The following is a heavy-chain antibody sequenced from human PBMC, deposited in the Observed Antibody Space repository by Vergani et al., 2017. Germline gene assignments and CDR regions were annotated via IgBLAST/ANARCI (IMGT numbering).Heavy chain of an antibody. CDR3: ARDGRDSSGYYPHYGMDV. V-gene: IGHV5-51*01. J-gene: IGHJ6*02. CDR1: GYSFTSYW. CDR2: IYPGDSDT. D-gene: IGHD3-22*01. Sequence: EVQLVQSGAEVKKPGESLKISCKGSGYSFTSYWIGWVRQMPGKGLEWMGIIYPGDSDTRYSPSFQGQVTISADKSISTAYLPWSSLKASDTAMYYCARDGRDSSGYYPHYGMDVWGQGTTVTVSS.